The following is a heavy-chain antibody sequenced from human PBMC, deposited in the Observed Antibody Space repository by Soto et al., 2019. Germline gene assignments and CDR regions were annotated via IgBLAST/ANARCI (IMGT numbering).Heavy chain of an antibody. CDR2: IYYSGST. Sequence: SETLSLTCTVSGGSISSYYWSWIRQPPGKGLEWIGYIYYSGSTNYNPSLKSRVTISVDTSKNQFSLKLSSVTAADTAVYYCAKGDSRITMVRGVIIKEGYYYYGMDVWGQGTTVTVSS. CDR3: AKGDSRITMVRGVIIKEGYYYYGMDV. D-gene: IGHD3-10*01. CDR1: GGSISSYY. V-gene: IGHV4-59*01. J-gene: IGHJ6*02.